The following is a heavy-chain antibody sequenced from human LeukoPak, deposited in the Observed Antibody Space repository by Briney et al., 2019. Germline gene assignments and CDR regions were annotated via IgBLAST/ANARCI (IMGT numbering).Heavy chain of an antibody. CDR2: IYYSGST. Sequence: SETLSLTCTESGGSISSHYWSWIRQPPGKGLGWIGYIYYSGSTNYNPSLKSRDTISVDTSKNQFSLKLSSVTAADTAVYYCARGKIAAAGTGIDYWGQGTLVTVSS. V-gene: IGHV4-59*11. CDR3: ARGKIAAAGTGIDY. D-gene: IGHD6-13*01. CDR1: GGSISSHY. J-gene: IGHJ4*02.